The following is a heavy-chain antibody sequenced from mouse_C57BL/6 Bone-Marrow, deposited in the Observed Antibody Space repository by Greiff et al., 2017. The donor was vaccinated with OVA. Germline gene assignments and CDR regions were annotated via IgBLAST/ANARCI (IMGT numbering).Heavy chain of an antibody. CDR1: GYAFSSSW. CDR2: IYPGDGDT. Sequence: VKLQESGPELVKPGASVKISCKASGYAFSSSWMNWVKQRPGKGLEWIGRIYPGDGDTNYNGKFKGKATLTADKSSSTAYMQLSSLTSEDSAVYFCARDGNYDWFAYWGQGTLVTVSA. CDR3: ARDGNYDWFAY. D-gene: IGHD2-1*01. J-gene: IGHJ3*01. V-gene: IGHV1-82*01.